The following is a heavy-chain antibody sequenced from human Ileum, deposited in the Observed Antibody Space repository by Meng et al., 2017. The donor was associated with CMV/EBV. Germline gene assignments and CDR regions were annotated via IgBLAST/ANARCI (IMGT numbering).Heavy chain of an antibody. Sequence: GESLKISCVVSGFTFSIYAVHWIRQAPGKGLEWVAVTSYDGSDVYYADSVKGRFTVSRDNSKNTLSLQMNSLRPDDTAVYHCARVLSDTNTWFNYYNYAIDVWGQGTTVTVSS. CDR2: TSYDGSDV. CDR3: ARVLSDTNTWFNYYNYAIDV. J-gene: IGHJ6*02. D-gene: IGHD2-8*01. CDR1: GFTFSIYA. V-gene: IGHV3-30*04.